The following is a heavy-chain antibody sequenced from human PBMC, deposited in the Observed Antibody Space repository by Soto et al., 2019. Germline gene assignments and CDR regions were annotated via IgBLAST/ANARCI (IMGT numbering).Heavy chain of an antibody. CDR3: AGGRIVVVGSRAYYGMDV. D-gene: IGHD3-22*01. CDR2: IIPVFGLV. V-gene: IGHV1-69*01. Sequence: QVHLLLQSGAKVKKPGSSVKVSCKASGGTPSNSAISWVRQAPGQGLEWMGGIIPVFGLVKYAQNFQGRVTIIADESTNTAYMELSSLRPEDTAVYYCAGGRIVVVGSRAYYGMDVWGQGTTVTVSS. J-gene: IGHJ6*02. CDR1: GGTPSNSA.